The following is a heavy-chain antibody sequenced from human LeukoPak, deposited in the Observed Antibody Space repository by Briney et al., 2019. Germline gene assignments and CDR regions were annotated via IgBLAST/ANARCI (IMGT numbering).Heavy chain of an antibody. D-gene: IGHD3-10*01. J-gene: IGHJ4*02. CDR2: INHSGST. CDR1: GGSFSGYY. Sequence: SETLSLTCAVYGGSFSGYYWSWIRQPPGKGLEWIGEINHSGSTNYNPSLKSRVTISVDKSKNQFSLKLSSVTAADTAVYYCARQPGIGSSFDYWGQGTLVTVSS. V-gene: IGHV4-34*01. CDR3: ARQPGIGSSFDY.